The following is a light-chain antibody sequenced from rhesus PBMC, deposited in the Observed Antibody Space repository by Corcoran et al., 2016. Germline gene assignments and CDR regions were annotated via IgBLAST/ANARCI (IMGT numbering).Light chain of an antibody. CDR3: LQYSSSPYS. Sequence: DIQMTQSPSSLPAPVGDTVTITCRASQRISSWLDWYQQKPGKAPKLLIYKASSLQSGVPSRFSGSGSGTDFTLTISSLQPEDFATYSCLQYSSSPYSFGQGTKVEIK. CDR2: KAS. J-gene: IGKJ2*01. V-gene: IGKV1-22*01. CDR1: QRISSW.